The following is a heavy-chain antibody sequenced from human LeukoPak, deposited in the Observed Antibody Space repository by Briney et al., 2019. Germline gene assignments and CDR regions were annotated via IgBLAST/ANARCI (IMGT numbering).Heavy chain of an antibody. CDR1: GFTFSRSW. CDR2: MNSDGSST. J-gene: IGHJ4*02. D-gene: IGHD5-18*01. V-gene: IGHV3-74*01. Sequence: PGGSLRLSCAGSGFTFSRSWMHWVRQAPGKGLVWVSRMNSDGSSTSYADSVKGRFTISRGNAKNTLYLQMNSLRAEDTAVYYCTSDTVDTAVGIDYWGQGTLVTVSS. CDR3: TSDTVDTAVGIDY.